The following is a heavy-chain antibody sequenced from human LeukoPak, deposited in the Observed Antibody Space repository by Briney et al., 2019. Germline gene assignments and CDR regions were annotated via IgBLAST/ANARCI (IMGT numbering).Heavy chain of an antibody. J-gene: IGHJ4*02. V-gene: IGHV4-61*02. CDR2: IYTSGST. D-gene: IGHD5-24*01. CDR1: GFSISSGSYY. Sequence: SETLSLTCTVSGFSISSGSYYWTCLPQPAGKGLEWIGRIYTSGSTNYNPSLKSRVTISVDTSKNQFSLKLSSVTAADPAVYYCARDGDGYIFDYWGQGTLVTVSS. CDR3: ARDGDGYIFDY.